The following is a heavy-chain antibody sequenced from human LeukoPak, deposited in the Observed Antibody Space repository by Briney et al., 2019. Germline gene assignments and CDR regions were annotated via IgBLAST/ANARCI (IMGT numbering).Heavy chain of an antibody. J-gene: IGHJ4*02. CDR1: GYTFTGYY. CDR2: TNPNSGGT. Sequence: GASVKVSCKASGYTFTGYYMHWVRQAPGQGLEWMGWTNPNSGGTNYAQKFQGRVTMTRDTSISTAYMELSRLRSDDTAVYYCARDEHTGYSSSWYRVFDYWGQGTLVTVSS. V-gene: IGHV1-2*02. D-gene: IGHD6-13*01. CDR3: ARDEHTGYSSSWYRVFDY.